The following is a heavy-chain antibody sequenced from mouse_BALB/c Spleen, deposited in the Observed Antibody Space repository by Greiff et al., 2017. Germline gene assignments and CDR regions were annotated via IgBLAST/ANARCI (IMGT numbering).Heavy chain of an antibody. D-gene: IGHD1-1*01. CDR3: TRPLRSFDY. J-gene: IGHJ2*01. CDR2: IRLKSNNYAT. CDR1: GFTFSNYW. Sequence: EVKVEESGGGLVQPGGSMKLSCVASGFTFSNYWMNWVRQSPEKGLEWVAEIRLKSNNYATHYAESVKGRFTISRDDSKSSVYLQMNNLRAEDTGIYYCTRPLRSFDYWGQGTTLTVSS. V-gene: IGHV6-6*02.